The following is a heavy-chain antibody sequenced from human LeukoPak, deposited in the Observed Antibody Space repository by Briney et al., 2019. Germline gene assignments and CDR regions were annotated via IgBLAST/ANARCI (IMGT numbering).Heavy chain of an antibody. Sequence: SETLSLTCTVSGRSLSSYYWSWIRQPAGKGLEWIGRIYTSGSTNYNPPLKSRVTISVHKSKNQFSLKLSSVTAADTAVYYCARVATVDCSGGSCYSWSHYGMDVWGQGTTVTVSS. CDR2: IYTSGST. J-gene: IGHJ6*02. CDR1: GRSLSSYY. CDR3: ARVATVDCSGGSCYSWSHYGMDV. V-gene: IGHV4-4*07. D-gene: IGHD2-15*01.